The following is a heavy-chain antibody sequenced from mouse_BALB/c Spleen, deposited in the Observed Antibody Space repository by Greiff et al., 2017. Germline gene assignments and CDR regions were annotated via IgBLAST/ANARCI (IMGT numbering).Heavy chain of an antibody. V-gene: IGHV1S56*01. D-gene: IGHD2-4*01. CDR2: IYPGNVNT. CDR1: GYTFTSYY. Sequence: VQLQQSGPELVKPGASVRISCKASGYTFTSYYIHWVKQRPGQGLEWIGWIYPGNVNTKYNEKFKGKATLTADKSSSTAYMQLSSLTSEDSAVYFCAKLYYDYDYYAMDYWGQGTSVTVSS. CDR3: AKLYYDYDYYAMDY. J-gene: IGHJ4*01.